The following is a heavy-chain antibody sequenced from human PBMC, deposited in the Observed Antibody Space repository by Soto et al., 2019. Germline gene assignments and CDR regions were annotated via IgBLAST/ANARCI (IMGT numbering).Heavy chain of an antibody. V-gene: IGHV4-39*01. D-gene: IGHD6-13*01. CDR1: GGSISSSSYY. J-gene: IGHJ6*03. Sequence: QLQLQESGPGLVKPSETLSLTCTVSGGSISSSSYYWGWIRQPPGKGLEWIGSIYYSGSTYYNPSLKSRVTISVDTSKNQFSLKLSSVTAADTAVYYCASRTDSSSWYNYYYYYMDVWGKGTTVTVSS. CDR2: IYYSGST. CDR3: ASRTDSSSWYNYYYYYMDV.